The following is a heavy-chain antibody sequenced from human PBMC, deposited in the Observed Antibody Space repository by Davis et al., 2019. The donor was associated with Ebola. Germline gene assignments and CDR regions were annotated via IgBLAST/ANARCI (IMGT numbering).Heavy chain of an antibody. J-gene: IGHJ4*02. D-gene: IGHD3-22*01. CDR2: IITNAYGGRA. V-gene: IGHV3-49*03. Sequence: PGGSLRLSCSGSGFSFGDYAMSWFRQAPGKGLEWIGFIITNAYGGRAQYAASLKGKFIISRDDAKNIAYLQMNSLKTEDTAVYYCSVWDSSSGPHTQFDYWGQGTLVTVSS. CDR1: GFSFGDYA. CDR3: SVWDSSSGPHTQFDY.